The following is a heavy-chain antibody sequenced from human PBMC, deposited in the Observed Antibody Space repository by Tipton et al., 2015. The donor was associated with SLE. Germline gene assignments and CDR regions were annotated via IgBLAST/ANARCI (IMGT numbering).Heavy chain of an antibody. CDR2: ISGSGGST. Sequence: SLRLSCAASGFTFSSYAMSWVRQAPGKGLEWVSAISGSGGSTYYADSVKGRFTISRDNSKNTLYLQMNSLRAEDTAVYYCAKEEAVGATSFWGYYYYGMDVWGQGTTVTVSS. CDR3: AKEEAVGATSFWGYYYYGMDV. J-gene: IGHJ6*02. D-gene: IGHD1-26*01. V-gene: IGHV3-23*01. CDR1: GFTFSSYA.